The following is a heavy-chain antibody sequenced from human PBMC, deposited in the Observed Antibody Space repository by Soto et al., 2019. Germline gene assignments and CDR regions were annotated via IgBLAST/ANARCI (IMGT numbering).Heavy chain of an antibody. V-gene: IGHV3-33*01. CDR2: IWYDGSNK. CDR1: GFTFSSYG. D-gene: IGHD3-10*01. J-gene: IGHJ6*02. CDR3: ARDRYYYGSGSSVYYYYGMDV. Sequence: QVQLVESGGGVVQPGRSLRLSCAASGFTFSSYGMHWVRQAPGKGLEWVAVIWYDGSNKYYADSVKGRFTISRDNSKNTLYLQMNSLRAEDTAVYDCARDRYYYGSGSSVYYYYGMDVWGQGTTVTVSS.